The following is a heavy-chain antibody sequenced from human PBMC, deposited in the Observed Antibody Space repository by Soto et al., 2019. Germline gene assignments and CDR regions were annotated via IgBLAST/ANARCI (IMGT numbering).Heavy chain of an antibody. CDR2: INPNSGGT. J-gene: IGHJ4*02. V-gene: IGHV1-2*02. CDR1: GYTFTGYY. CDR3: ARVSGYSGIGRPYYFDY. Sequence: VASVKVSCKASGYTFTGYYMHWVRQAPGQGLEWMGWINPNSGGTNYAQKFQGRVTMTRDTSISTAYMELSRLRSDDTAVYYCARVSGYSGIGRPYYFDYWGQGTLVTVSS. D-gene: IGHD5-12*01.